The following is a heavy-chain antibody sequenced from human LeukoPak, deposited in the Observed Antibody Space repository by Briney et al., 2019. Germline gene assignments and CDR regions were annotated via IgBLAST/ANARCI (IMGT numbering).Heavy chain of an antibody. Sequence: PGGSLRLSCAASGFTFSSYAMSWVRQAPGKGLEWVSAISGSGGSTYYADSVKGRFTISRDSSKNTLYLQMNSLRTEDTAVYFCARWGNDYSQFDSWGQGTLVTVS. D-gene: IGHD4-11*01. CDR2: ISGSGGST. J-gene: IGHJ4*02. CDR1: GFTFSSYA. CDR3: ARWGNDYSQFDS. V-gene: IGHV3-23*01.